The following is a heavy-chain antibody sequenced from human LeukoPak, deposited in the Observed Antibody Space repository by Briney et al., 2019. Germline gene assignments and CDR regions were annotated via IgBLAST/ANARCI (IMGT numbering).Heavy chain of an antibody. D-gene: IGHD5-18*01. V-gene: IGHV4-30-4*01. Sequence: PSETLSLTCTVSGGSFSSGDYSWSWIRQPPGKGLEWIGYIYYSGSTYYNPSLQSRVTISVDTSKNQFSLKLTSLTAADTAVYYCARGYSERFYYYYGMDVWGQGTTVTASS. CDR1: GGSFSSGDYS. CDR3: ARGYSERFYYYYGMDV. CDR2: IYYSGST. J-gene: IGHJ6*02.